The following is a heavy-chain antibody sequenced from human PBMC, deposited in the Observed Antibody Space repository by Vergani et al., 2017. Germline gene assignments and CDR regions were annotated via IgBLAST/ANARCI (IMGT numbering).Heavy chain of an antibody. J-gene: IGHJ6*02. D-gene: IGHD3-22*01. CDR1: GFDFSSYI. V-gene: IGHV3-48*01. CDR3: ARKHISNYYDSSGYYYMGYYYGMDV. CDR2: VSTGTKSQ. Sequence: EVQLLESGGGLVQPGGSLRLSCVVSGFDFSSYIMNWVRQAPGKGLEWVSFVSTGTKSQSYAESVKGRFTISRDSAKNSLYLQMNSLRAEDTAVYYCARKHISNYYDSSGYYYMGYYYGMDVWGQGTTVTVSS.